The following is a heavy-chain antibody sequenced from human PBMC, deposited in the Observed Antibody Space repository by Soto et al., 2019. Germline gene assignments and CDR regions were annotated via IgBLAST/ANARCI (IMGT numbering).Heavy chain of an antibody. Sequence: ADSLKIACHGSGYGFRIHWVAWLGQMPGKGLEWVGFIYPGNSNTMYSPSFQGHVTISADTALSTTYLQWDTLKPSDTAMYFCARDSHCNGGNCPMGGFDMWGQGTMVTVSS. CDR2: IYPGNSNT. J-gene: IGHJ3*02. V-gene: IGHV5-51*01. D-gene: IGHD2-15*01. CDR1: GYGFRIHW. CDR3: ARDSHCNGGNCPMGGFDM.